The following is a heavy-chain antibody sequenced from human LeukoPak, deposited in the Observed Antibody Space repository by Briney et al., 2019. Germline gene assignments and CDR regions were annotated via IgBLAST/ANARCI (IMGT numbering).Heavy chain of an antibody. D-gene: IGHD2-2*02. Sequence: PSQTLSLTCTVSGGSISSGGYYWSWIRQHPGKGLEWIGCIYYSGSTYYNPSLKSRVTISVDTSKNQFSLKLSSVTAADTAVYYCARVGCSSTSCYSLDYWGQGTLVTVSS. CDR2: IYYSGST. V-gene: IGHV4-31*03. CDR3: ARVGCSSTSCYSLDY. CDR1: GGSISSGGYY. J-gene: IGHJ4*02.